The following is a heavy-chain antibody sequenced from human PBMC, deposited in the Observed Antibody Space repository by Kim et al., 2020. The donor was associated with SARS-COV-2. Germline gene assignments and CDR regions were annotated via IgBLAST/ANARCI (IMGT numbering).Heavy chain of an antibody. CDR2: IISSGSTK. D-gene: IGHD5-12*01. CDR1: GFTFSNYY. V-gene: IGHV3-11*01. J-gene: IGHJ3*02. Sequence: GGSLRLSCAASGFTFSNYYMSWIRQAPGKGLEWVSYIISSGSTKYYADSVKGRFTISRDNAKNSLYLQMNSLRAEDTAVYYCARESSGYDSAFDIWGQGTMVTVSS. CDR3: ARESSGYDSAFDI.